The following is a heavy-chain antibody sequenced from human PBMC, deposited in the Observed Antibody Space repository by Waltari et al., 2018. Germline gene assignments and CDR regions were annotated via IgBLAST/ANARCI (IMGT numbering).Heavy chain of an antibody. J-gene: IGHJ3*02. V-gene: IGHV3-30*02. CDR3: AKDPGGGLSPFDI. CDR1: GFTCSSYG. Sequence: QVQLVESGGGVVQPGGSLRLSCAASGFTCSSYGMHWVRQAPGKGLEWVAFIRYDGSNKYYADSVKGRITISRDNSKNTLYLQMNSLRAEDTAVYYCAKDPGGGLSPFDIWGQGTMVTVSS. CDR2: IRYDGSNK. D-gene: IGHD3-16*01.